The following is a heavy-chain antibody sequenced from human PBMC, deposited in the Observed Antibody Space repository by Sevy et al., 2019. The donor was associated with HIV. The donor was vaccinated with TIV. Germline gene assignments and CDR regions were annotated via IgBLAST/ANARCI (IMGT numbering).Heavy chain of an antibody. CDR3: AQEQLGRFDS. J-gene: IGHJ4*02. V-gene: IGHV3-7*01. D-gene: IGHD1-26*01. CDR1: GFTFSGYW. CDR2: IKQDGSDK. Sequence: GGSLRLFCAASGFTFSGYWMNWVRQAPGKGLEWVANIKQDGSDKHYVDSVKGRFTISRDNAKNSLYLQMNSLRVEDTAVYYCAQEQLGRFDSWGQGTLVTVSS.